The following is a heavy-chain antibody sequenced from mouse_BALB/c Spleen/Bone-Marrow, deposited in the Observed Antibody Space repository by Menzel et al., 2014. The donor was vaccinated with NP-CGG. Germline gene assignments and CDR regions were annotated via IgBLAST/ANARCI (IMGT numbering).Heavy chain of an antibody. V-gene: IGHV1S56*01. Sequence: VQLQQPGPELVKPGASVKMPCKASGYTFTSCYIHWVKQSPGQGLEWIGWIYPGDGSTEYNEKFKGKTTLTADKSSSTAYMLLSSLTSEDSAIYFCARPDGNYESYFDYWGQGTTLTVSS. CDR3: ARPDGNYESYFDY. J-gene: IGHJ2*01. CDR2: IYPGDGST. CDR1: GYTFTSCY. D-gene: IGHD2-1*01.